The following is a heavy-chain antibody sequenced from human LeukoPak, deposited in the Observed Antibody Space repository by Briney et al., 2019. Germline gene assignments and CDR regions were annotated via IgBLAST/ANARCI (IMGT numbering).Heavy chain of an antibody. CDR1: GFTFSSFG. J-gene: IGHJ3*02. D-gene: IGHD3-9*01. V-gene: IGHV3-30*12. CDR3: VRDDATDDNGFDI. CDR2: IIDESRQ. Sequence: GGSLRLSCAASGFTFSSFGMHWVRQAPGKGLEWVALIIDESRQFYTRSVKGRFTISRDNSKNTLYLEMNSLRVEDTAVYYCVRDDATDDNGFDIWGQGTMVTVSS.